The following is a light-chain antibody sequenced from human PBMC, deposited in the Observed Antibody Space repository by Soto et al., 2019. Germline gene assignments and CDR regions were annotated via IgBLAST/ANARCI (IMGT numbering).Light chain of an antibody. CDR1: QSISNY. V-gene: IGKV1-39*01. CDR3: QQSYSPLWT. Sequence: DIQMTQAPSSLSASVGDRVTITCRASQSISNYLNWYQHKAGKAPKVLIYAASSLQRGVPSRFSGSGSGTDFTLIIGSLQPEDFATYYCQQSYSPLWTFGQWTKV. CDR2: AAS. J-gene: IGKJ1*01.